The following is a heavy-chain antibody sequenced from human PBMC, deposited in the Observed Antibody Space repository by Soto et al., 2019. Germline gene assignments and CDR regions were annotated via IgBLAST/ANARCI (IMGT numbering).Heavy chain of an antibody. CDR3: AREEGYSYGYEYYYYGMDV. CDR1: GDSVSSGGYY. V-gene: IGHV4-31*03. CDR2: IYYSGST. Sequence: SETLSLTCTVSGDSVSSGGYYWSWIRQHPGKGLEWIGYIYYSGSTYYNPSLKSRVTISVDTSKNQFSLKLSSVTAADTAVYYCAREEGYSYGYEYYYYGMDVWGQGTTVTVSS. J-gene: IGHJ6*02. D-gene: IGHD5-18*01.